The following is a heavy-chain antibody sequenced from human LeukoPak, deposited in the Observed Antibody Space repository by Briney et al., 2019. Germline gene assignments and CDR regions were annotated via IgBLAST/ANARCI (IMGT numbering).Heavy chain of an antibody. CDR3: ARAGSRNTITSNY. CDR1: GFTFSSYG. Sequence: GGSLRLSCAASGFTFSSYGMHWVRQAPGKGLEWVAVIWYDGSNKYYADSVKGRFTISRDNSKNTLYLQMNSLRAEDTAVYYCARAGSRNTITSNYWGQGTLVTVSS. V-gene: IGHV3-33*01. CDR2: IWYDGSNK. J-gene: IGHJ4*02. D-gene: IGHD3-16*01.